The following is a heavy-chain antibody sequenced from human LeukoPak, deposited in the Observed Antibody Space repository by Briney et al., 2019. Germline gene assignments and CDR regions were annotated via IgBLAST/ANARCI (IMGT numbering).Heavy chain of an antibody. Sequence: GGSLRLSCAASGFTFSSYSMNWVRQAPGKGLEWVSYISSSSSTIYYADSVKGRFTISRDNAKNSLYLQMNSLRAEDTAVYYCARVGDTAMVTDYFDYWGQGTLVTVSS. J-gene: IGHJ4*02. CDR2: ISSSSSTI. CDR3: ARVGDTAMVTDYFDY. D-gene: IGHD5-18*01. V-gene: IGHV3-48*01. CDR1: GFTFSSYS.